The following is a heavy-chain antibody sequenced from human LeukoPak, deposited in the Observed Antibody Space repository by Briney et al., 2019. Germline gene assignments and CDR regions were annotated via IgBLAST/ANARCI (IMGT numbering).Heavy chain of an antibody. CDR2: IYHSGST. Sequence: SETLSLTCTVSGYSISSGYYWGWIRQPPGKGLEWIGSIYHSGSTYYNPSLKSRVTISIDTSKNQFSLKLSSVTAADTAVYYCARVGGYYSTAEYFQHWGQGTLVTVSS. CDR3: ARVGGYYSTAEYFQH. J-gene: IGHJ1*01. V-gene: IGHV4-38-2*02. D-gene: IGHD3-22*01. CDR1: GYSISSGYY.